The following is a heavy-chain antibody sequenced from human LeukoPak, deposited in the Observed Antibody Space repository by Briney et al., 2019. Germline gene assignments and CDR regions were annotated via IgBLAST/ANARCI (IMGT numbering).Heavy chain of an antibody. Sequence: GGSLRLSCTASGFTFSDYAMMWVRQSPGKGLEWVAAIRGGGHGPFYADSVRGRFIISRDNSKYTLFLQMDSLRAEDTAVYYCARDPNGDYVGAFDMWGPGTMVTVSS. CDR1: GFTFSDYA. D-gene: IGHD4-17*01. CDR3: ARDPNGDYVGAFDM. V-gene: IGHV3-23*01. J-gene: IGHJ3*02. CDR2: IRGGGHGP.